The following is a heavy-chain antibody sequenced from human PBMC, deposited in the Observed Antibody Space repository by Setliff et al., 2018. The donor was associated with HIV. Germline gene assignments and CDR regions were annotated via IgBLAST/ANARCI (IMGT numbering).Heavy chain of an antibody. J-gene: IGHJ3*02. CDR2: ISAYNGNT. CDR1: GYTFSTYG. V-gene: IGHV1-18*01. Sequence: GASVKVSCKASGYTFSTYGISWVRQAPGQGLEWMGWISAYNGNTNYAQKLQGRVTVTTDTSTSTAYMELRSRRSDDTAVYYCARDRGVYCISSSCYSPVDAFDIWGQGTMVTVSS. CDR3: ARDRGVYCISSSCYSPVDAFDI. D-gene: IGHD2-2*01.